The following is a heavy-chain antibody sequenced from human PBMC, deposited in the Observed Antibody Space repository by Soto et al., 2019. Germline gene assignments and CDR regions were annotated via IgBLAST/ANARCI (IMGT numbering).Heavy chain of an antibody. J-gene: IGHJ4*02. D-gene: IGHD5-18*01. V-gene: IGHV3-30*03. CDR1: GFAFSSYG. Sequence: QAQLVESGGGVVQPGRSLRLSCAASGFAFSSYGMHWVRQAPGTGLEWVAVISYDGSLQHYADSVKGRFTISRDNSKNMVLMSSLRAEDTAVYYCVSDRGYGHASVPYSWGQGTLVSVSS. CDR3: VSDRGYGHASVPYS. CDR2: ISYDGSLQ.